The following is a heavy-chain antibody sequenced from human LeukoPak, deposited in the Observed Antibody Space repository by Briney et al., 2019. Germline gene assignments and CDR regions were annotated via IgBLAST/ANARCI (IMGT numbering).Heavy chain of an antibody. Sequence: GGSLRLSCAAPGFTFSSYGMHWVRQAPGKGLEWVAVISYDGSNKYYADSVKGRFTISRDNAKSSLFLQMNGLRAEDTAVYYCARDGGATMVRGVATYDSWGQGTLVAVSS. V-gene: IGHV3-30*03. CDR1: GFTFSSYG. J-gene: IGHJ4*02. D-gene: IGHD3-10*01. CDR2: ISYDGSNK. CDR3: ARDGGATMVRGVATYDS.